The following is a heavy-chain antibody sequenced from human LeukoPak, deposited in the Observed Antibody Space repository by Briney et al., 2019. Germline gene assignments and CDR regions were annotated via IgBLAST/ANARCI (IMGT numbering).Heavy chain of an antibody. CDR3: ARDQYYYDSSGSPGY. V-gene: IGHV3-33*08. J-gene: IGHJ4*02. CDR2: IWYDGSNK. D-gene: IGHD3-22*01. Sequence: GGSLRLSCAASGFTVSSNYMSWVRQAPGKGLEWVAVIWYDGSNKYYADSVKGRFTISRDNSKNTLYLQMNSLRAEDTAVYYCARDQYYYDSSGSPGYWGQGTLVTVSS. CDR1: GFTVSSNY.